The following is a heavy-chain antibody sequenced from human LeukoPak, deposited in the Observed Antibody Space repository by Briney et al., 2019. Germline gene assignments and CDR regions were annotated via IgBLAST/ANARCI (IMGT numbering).Heavy chain of an antibody. J-gene: IGHJ3*02. CDR1: GGSISSSSYY. V-gene: IGHV4-39*07. CDR3: ARDPQYYDFWSGSI. CDR2: IYYSGST. D-gene: IGHD3-3*01. Sequence: PSETLSLTCTVSGGSISSSSYYWGWIRQPPGKGLEWIVSIYYSGSTYYNPSLKSRVTISVDTSKNQFSLKLTSVTAADTVVYYCARDPQYYDFWSGSIWGQGTMVTVSS.